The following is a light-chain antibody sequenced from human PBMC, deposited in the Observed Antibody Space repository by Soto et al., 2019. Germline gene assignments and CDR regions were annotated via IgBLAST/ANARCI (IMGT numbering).Light chain of an antibody. CDR1: SSNIGDNT. J-gene: IGLJ2*01. CDR3: QSFDKYLSAVV. Sequence: QSVLTQPPSASGTPGQRVAISCSGSSSNIGDNTVNWYQQLPGTAPKLLIYNDNQRPSGVPDRFSGSKSGTSASLAISGLQSEDEADYYCQSFDKYLSAVVFGGGTKVTVL. V-gene: IGLV1-44*01. CDR2: NDN.